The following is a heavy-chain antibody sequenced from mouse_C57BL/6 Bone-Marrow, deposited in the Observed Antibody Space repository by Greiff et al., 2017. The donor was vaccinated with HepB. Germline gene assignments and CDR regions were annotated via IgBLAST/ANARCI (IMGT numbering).Heavy chain of an antibody. CDR1: GYTFTSYW. D-gene: IGHD2-1*01. Sequence: QVQLKQPGAELVKPGASVKLSCKASGYTFTSYWMHWVKQRPGQGLEWIGMIHPNSGSTNYNEKFKSKATLTVDKSSSTAYMQLSSLTSEDSAVYYCARRGVYGNLFAYWGQGTLVTVSA. CDR2: IHPNSGST. J-gene: IGHJ3*01. V-gene: IGHV1-64*01. CDR3: ARRGVYGNLFAY.